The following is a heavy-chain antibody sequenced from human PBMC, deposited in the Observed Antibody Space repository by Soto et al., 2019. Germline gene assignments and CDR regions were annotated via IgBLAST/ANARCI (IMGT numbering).Heavy chain of an antibody. D-gene: IGHD5-12*01. CDR1: GGSISSGGYY. CDR2: IYYSGST. Sequence: TLSLTCTVSGGSISSGGYYWSWIRQHPGKGLEWIGYIYYSGSTYYNPSLKSRVTISVDTSKNQFSLKLSSVTAADPAVYYGAIDRSRYEHNVDKYYYYYGMDVWGQGTTVTVSS. CDR3: AIDRSRYEHNVDKYYYYYGMDV. J-gene: IGHJ6*02. V-gene: IGHV4-31*03.